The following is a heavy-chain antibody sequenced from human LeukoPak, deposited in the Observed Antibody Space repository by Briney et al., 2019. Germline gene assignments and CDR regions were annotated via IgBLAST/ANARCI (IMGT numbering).Heavy chain of an antibody. V-gene: IGHV3-30*02. D-gene: IGHD4-23*01. CDR2: IRYDGSNK. CDR3: AKGTLKKDYGGKPGD. CDR1: GFTFSSYG. Sequence: GGSLRLSCAASGFTFSSYGMHWVRQAPGKGLEWVAFIRYDGSNKYYADSVKGRFTISRDNSKNTPYLQMNSLRAEDTAVYYCAKGTLKKDYGGKPGDGGQGPLVTVSS. J-gene: IGHJ4*02.